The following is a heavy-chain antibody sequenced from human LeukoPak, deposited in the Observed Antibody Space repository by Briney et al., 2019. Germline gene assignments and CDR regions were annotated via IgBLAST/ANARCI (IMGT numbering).Heavy chain of an antibody. CDR1: GGSISSRSYY. J-gene: IGHJ5*02. CDR2: IYYTGST. V-gene: IGHV4-61*05. Sequence: SETLSLTCTVSGGSISSRSYYWSWIRQPPGKGLEWIGYIYYTGSTNYNPSLKSRVTISVDTSKNQFSLNLSSVTAADTAVYYCARHGPYLGRLGWFDPWGQGTLVTVSP. CDR3: ARHGPYLGRLGWFDP. D-gene: IGHD1-26*01.